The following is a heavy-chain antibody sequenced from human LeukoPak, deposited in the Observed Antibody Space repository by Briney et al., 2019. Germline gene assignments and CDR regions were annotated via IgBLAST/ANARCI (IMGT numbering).Heavy chain of an antibody. D-gene: IGHD4-17*01. V-gene: IGHV4-34*01. Sequence: SETLSLTCAVYGGSFSGYYWSWIRQPPGKGLEWIGEINHTGNTGYNPSLKSRVTISVDTSKNQFSLKLSSVTAADTAVYYCARKTVPTGVDYWGQGTLVTVSS. CDR2: INHTGNT. CDR3: ARKTVPTGVDY. CDR1: GGSFSGYY. J-gene: IGHJ4*02.